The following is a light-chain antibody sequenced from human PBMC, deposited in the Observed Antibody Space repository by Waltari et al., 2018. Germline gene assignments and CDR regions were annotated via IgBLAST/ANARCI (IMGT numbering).Light chain of an antibody. CDR2: GGS. V-gene: IGKV3-15*01. CDR3: QQYNNWPLT. Sequence: EIVMTQSPATLSVSPGERATLSCRASQRVSSNLAWYQQKPGQAPRLLIYGGSTRTTGIPARFSGSGSGTDFTLTISSLQSEDFAVYYCQQYNNWPLTFGGGTKVEIK. CDR1: QRVSSN. J-gene: IGKJ4*01.